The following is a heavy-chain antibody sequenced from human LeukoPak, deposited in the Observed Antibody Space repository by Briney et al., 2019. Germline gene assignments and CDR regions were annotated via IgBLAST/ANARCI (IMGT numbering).Heavy chain of an antibody. CDR1: GCSISSGYY. Sequence: PSETLSLTCAVSGCSISSGYYWGWIRQPPGKGLEWIGSIYHSGSTYYNPSLKSRVTISVDTSKNQFSLKLSSVTAADTAVYYCARHVRGGSYYAFDIWGQGTMVTVSS. CDR3: ARHVRGGSYYAFDI. D-gene: IGHD1-26*01. V-gene: IGHV4-38-2*01. CDR2: IYHSGST. J-gene: IGHJ3*02.